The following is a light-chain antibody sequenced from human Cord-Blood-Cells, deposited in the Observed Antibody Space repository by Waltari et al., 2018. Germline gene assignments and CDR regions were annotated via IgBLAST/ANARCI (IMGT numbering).Light chain of an antibody. CDR2: DAS. CDR1: QSVSSY. CDR3: QQRSNWPPYT. V-gene: IGKV3-11*01. Sequence: IVLTQSPATLSLSPGAGATLPCRASQSVSSYLAWYQQNPGQAPRLLIYDASNRATGIPARFSGSGSGTDFTLTISSLEPEDFAVYYCQQRSNWPPYTFGQGTKLEIK. J-gene: IGKJ2*01.